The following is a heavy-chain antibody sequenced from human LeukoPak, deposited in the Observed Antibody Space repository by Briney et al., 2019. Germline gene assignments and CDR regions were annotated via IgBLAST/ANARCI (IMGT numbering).Heavy chain of an antibody. V-gene: IGHV4-59*01. Sequence: PSETLSLTCTVSGGSISSYYWSWIRQLPGKGLEWIGYIYYSGSTNYNPSLKSRVTISVDTSKNQFSLKLSSVTAADTAVYYCARAEGYSSGWGGTFDYWGQGTLVTVSS. CDR2: IYYSGST. CDR3: ARAEGYSSGWGGTFDY. D-gene: IGHD6-19*01. J-gene: IGHJ4*02. CDR1: GGSISSYY.